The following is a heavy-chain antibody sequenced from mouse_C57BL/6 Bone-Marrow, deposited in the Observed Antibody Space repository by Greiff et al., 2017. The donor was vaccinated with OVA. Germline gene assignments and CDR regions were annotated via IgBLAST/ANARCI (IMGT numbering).Heavy chain of an antibody. CDR3: ERRYYGSSWYIDV. V-gene: IGHV1-55*01. CDR1: GYTFTSYW. Sequence: QVHVQQPGAELVKPGASVKMSCKASGYTFTSYWITWVKQRPGQGLEWIGDIYPGSGSTNYNEKFKSKATLTVDTSSSTAYMQLSSLTSEDSAVYYCERRYYGSSWYIDVWGAGTTVTVSS. J-gene: IGHJ1*01. CDR2: IYPGSGST. D-gene: IGHD1-1*01.